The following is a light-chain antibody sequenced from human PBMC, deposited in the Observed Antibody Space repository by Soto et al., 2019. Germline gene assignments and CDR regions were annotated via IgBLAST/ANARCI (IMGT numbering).Light chain of an antibody. CDR2: GAS. Sequence: EIVMTQSPATLSVSPGERATLSCRASQSVSSNLACYQQKPGQAPRLLIYGASTRANGIPARFSGSVSGTEFTLIISSLQSEDFVVYYCQQYNNWPPWTFGHGTKVEIK. V-gene: IGKV3-15*01. CDR3: QQYNNWPPWT. CDR1: QSVSSN. J-gene: IGKJ1*01.